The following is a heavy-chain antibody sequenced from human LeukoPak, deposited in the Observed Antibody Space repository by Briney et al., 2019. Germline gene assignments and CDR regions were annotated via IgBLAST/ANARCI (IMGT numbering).Heavy chain of an antibody. Sequence: SETLSLTCTVSGGSISSYYWSWIRQPPGKGLEWIGYIYYSGSTNHNPSLKSRVTISVDTSKNQFSLKLSSVTAADTAVYYCARHPRDGYNFLDYWGQGILVTVSS. CDR1: GGSISSYY. CDR3: ARHPRDGYNFLDY. D-gene: IGHD5-24*01. V-gene: IGHV4-59*08. CDR2: IYYSGST. J-gene: IGHJ4*02.